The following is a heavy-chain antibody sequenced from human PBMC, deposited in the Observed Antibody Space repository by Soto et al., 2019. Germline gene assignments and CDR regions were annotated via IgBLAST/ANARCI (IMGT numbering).Heavy chain of an antibody. CDR2: FRTGGDDGTT. Sequence: XESLRLSCAASGFTFSSYSMSWVHQAPGKGLEWVSGFRTGGDDGTTYYADSVKGRFTISRDNSKNTLFLQMNSLRAEDTAIYYCAKKVNSGPGSQYFDYWGQGTLVTVSS. D-gene: IGHD3-10*01. CDR3: AKKVNSGPGSQYFDY. V-gene: IGHV3-23*01. J-gene: IGHJ4*02. CDR1: GFTFSSYS.